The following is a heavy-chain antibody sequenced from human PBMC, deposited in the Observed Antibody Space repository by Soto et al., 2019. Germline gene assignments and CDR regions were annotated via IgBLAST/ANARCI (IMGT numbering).Heavy chain of an antibody. D-gene: IGHD2-15*01. J-gene: IGHJ4*02. CDR1: GYTFTSYG. V-gene: IGHV1-18*01. CDR2: ISAYNGNT. CDR3: ARDLPHFGYCSGGSCKRLDY. Sequence: ASVKVSCKASGYTFTSYGISWVRQAPGQGLEWMGWISAYNGNTNYAQKLQGRVTMTTDTSTSTAYMELRSLRSDDTAVYYCARDLPHFGYCSGGSCKRLDYWGQGTLVTVSS.